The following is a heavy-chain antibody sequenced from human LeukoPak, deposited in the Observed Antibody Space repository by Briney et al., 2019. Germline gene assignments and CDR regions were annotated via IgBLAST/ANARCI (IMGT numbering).Heavy chain of an antibody. CDR3: AKRRELSTFNDY. CDR1: GFTFSSYA. V-gene: IGHV3-23*01. D-gene: IGHD1-26*01. J-gene: IGHJ4*02. Sequence: GGSLRLSCAASGFTFSSYAMSWVRQAPGRGLEWVSAISGGGGSTYYADSVKGRFTISSDNSKNTLYLQMNSLRAEDTAVYYCAKRRELSTFNDYWGQGTLVTVSS. CDR2: ISGGGGST.